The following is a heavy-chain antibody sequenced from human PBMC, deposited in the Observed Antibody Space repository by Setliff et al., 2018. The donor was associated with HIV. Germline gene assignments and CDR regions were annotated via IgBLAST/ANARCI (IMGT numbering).Heavy chain of an antibody. V-gene: IGHV4-4*09. CDR3: ARLLNYYGNWFDP. CDR1: GASISSYS. Sequence: PSETLSLTCTVSGASISSYSWSWIRQSPGKRLEWIGYIHSYGSTDYNPSLESRVTISVDTSKNQFSLKLSSVTAADTAVYYCARLLNYYGNWFDPWGQGTLVTVSS. D-gene: IGHD3-10*01. J-gene: IGHJ5*02. CDR2: IHSYGST.